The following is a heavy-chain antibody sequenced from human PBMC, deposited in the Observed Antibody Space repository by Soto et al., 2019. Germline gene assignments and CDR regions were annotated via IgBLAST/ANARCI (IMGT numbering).Heavy chain of an antibody. CDR1: GGTFSSYA. J-gene: IGHJ1*01. CDR2: IIPIFGTA. Sequence: GASVKVSCKASGGTFSSYAISWVRQAPGQGLEWMGGIIPIFGTANYAQKFQGRVTITADKSTSTAYMELSSLRSEDTAMYYCARAIGYYDSSGYYSPSSEYFQHWGQGTLVTVSS. CDR3: ARAIGYYDSSGYYSPSSEYFQH. D-gene: IGHD3-22*01. V-gene: IGHV1-69*06.